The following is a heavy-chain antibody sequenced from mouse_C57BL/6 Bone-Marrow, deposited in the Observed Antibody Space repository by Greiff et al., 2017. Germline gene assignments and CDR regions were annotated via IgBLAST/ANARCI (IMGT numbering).Heavy chain of an antibody. D-gene: IGHD1-1*01. CDR1: GYTFTSYW. CDR2: IYPGNSDT. CDR3: AGSSYYFDY. J-gene: IGHJ2*01. Sequence: EVQLQQSGTVLARPGASVKMSCKTSGYTFTSYWMHWVKQRPGQGLEWIGAIYPGNSDTSYNQKFKGKAKPTAVTSASTAYMELSSLTNEDSAVYYCAGSSYYFDYWGQGTTLTVSS. V-gene: IGHV1-5*01.